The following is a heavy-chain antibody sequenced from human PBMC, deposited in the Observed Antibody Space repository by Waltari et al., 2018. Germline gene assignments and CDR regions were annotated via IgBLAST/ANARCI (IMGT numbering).Heavy chain of an antibody. CDR2: FEPEYGET. V-gene: IGHV1-24*01. J-gene: IGHJ4*02. CDR1: GYTLTELS. D-gene: IGHD3-22*01. CDR3: ATLSGYYTTGDY. Sequence: QVQLVQSGAEVKKPGASVKVSCKVSGYTLTELSMHWVRQAPGKGIEWMGGFEPEYGETIYEQKFQGRVTMTEDTSTDTAYMELSSLRSEDTAVYYCATLSGYYTTGDYWGQGTLVTVSS.